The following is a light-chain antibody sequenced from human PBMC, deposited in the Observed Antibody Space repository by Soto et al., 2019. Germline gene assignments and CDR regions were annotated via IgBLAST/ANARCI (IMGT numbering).Light chain of an antibody. CDR3: QQYGSSLWT. J-gene: IGKJ1*01. V-gene: IGKV3-20*01. CDR1: QSVSSN. CDR2: GAS. Sequence: ERLMTQSPATLSVSLGERSTLSCRAIQSVSSNLAWYQQKPGQAPRLLIYGASSRATGIPDRFSGSGSGTDFTLTISRLEPEDFAVYYCQQYGSSLWTFGQGTKVDIK.